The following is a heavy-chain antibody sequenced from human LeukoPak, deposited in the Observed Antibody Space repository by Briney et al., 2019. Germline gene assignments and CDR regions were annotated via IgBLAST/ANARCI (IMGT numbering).Heavy chain of an antibody. CDR2: IGTAGDT. J-gene: IGHJ3*02. V-gene: IGHV3-13*04. D-gene: IGHD3-10*01. CDR1: GFTFSSYD. CDR3: ARGRGWGTFDI. Sequence: GGSLRLSCAASGFTFSSYDMHWVRQGTGKGLEWVSAIGTAGDTYYPGSVKGRFTTSRENAKNSLYLQMNSLRVGDTAVYYCARGRGWGTFDIWGPGTMVTVSS.